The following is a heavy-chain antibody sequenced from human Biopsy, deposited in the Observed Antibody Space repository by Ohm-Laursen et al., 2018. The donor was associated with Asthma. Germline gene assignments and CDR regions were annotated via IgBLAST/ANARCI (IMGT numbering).Heavy chain of an antibody. CDR1: GGTFSNFA. D-gene: IGHD6-19*01. J-gene: IGHJ6*02. V-gene: IGHV1-69*13. CDR2: IMTVFGTT. CDR3: AGCEVGYSSGWSLLLKKIYYSGMDV. Sequence: SVKVSCKAPGGTFSNFAISWVRQAPGQGLEWLGGIMTVFGTTNYAQKFQGRVTITADESTSTAYMEVTSLRSEDTAIYYCAGCEVGYSSGWSLLLKKIYYSGMDVWGQGTAVTVSS.